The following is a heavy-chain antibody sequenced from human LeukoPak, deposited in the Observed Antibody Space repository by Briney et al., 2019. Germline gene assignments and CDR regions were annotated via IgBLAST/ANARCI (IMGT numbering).Heavy chain of an antibody. CDR2: IKQDGSEK. V-gene: IGHV3-7*03. CDR3: AREGYYYGMDV. CDR1: GFTFSSYS. Sequence: GGSLRLSCAASGFTFSSYSMSWVRQAPGKGLEWVANIKQDGSEKYYVDSVKGRFTISRDNAKNSLYLQMNSLRAEDTAVYYCAREGYYYGMDVRGQGTTVTVSS. J-gene: IGHJ6*02.